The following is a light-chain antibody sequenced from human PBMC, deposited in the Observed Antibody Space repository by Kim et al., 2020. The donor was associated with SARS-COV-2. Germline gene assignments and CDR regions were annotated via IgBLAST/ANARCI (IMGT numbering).Light chain of an antibody. CDR3: QAWDSSTVV. CDR2: QDS. Sequence: VSPGQTASITCSGDKLGAKYACWYQQKPGQSPVLVIYQDSKRPSGIPERFSGSNSGNTATLTISGTQAMDEADYYCQAWDSSTVVFGGGTQLTVL. CDR1: KLGAKY. J-gene: IGLJ2*01. V-gene: IGLV3-1*01.